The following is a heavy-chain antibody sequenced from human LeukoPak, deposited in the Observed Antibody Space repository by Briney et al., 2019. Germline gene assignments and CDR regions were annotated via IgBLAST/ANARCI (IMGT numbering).Heavy chain of an antibody. CDR1: GFTFNYYT. CDR2: ISYDGSNT. V-gene: IGHV3-30-3*01. J-gene: IGHJ5*02. CDR3: GATNDFWSGYGWFDP. Sequence: GGSLRLSCVASGFTFNYYTVHWVRQAPGKGLEWVALISYDGSNTYYAASEKGRFTISRDNSKNTLYLQMNSLRAEDTANCARGATNDFWSGYGWFDPWGQGTLVTVSS. D-gene: IGHD3-3*01.